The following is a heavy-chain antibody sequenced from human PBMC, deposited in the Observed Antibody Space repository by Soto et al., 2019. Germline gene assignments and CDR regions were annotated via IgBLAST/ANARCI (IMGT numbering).Heavy chain of an antibody. V-gene: IGHV1-8*01. CDR2: MNPKTVET. D-gene: IGHD2-21*02. CDR3: ARRYGAIRAATAIPEAFDI. Sequence: QAQLVQSGAEVKKPGASVRVSCKASGYTFINYDINWVRQATGQGLQWMGWMNPKTVETVFAQKFQGTVTMTWYTSIGTAYLDLGSLRPEDTAVYLCARRYGAIRAATAIPEAFDIWGQGTRVSVSS. CDR1: GYTFINYD. J-gene: IGHJ3*02.